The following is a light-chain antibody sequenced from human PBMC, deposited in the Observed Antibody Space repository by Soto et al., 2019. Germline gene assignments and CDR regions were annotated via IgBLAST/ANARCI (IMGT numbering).Light chain of an antibody. CDR1: QSFNSIY. J-gene: IGKJ1*01. V-gene: IGKV3-15*01. Sequence: EIVLTQSPGTLSLSPGERATLSCRASQSFNSIYLAWYQQKPGQAPRLLIFGASARPTGIPARISGSGSGTEFTLTISSLRSEDFAVYFCQQYYNWPRTFGQGTKVDIK. CDR3: QQYYNWPRT. CDR2: GAS.